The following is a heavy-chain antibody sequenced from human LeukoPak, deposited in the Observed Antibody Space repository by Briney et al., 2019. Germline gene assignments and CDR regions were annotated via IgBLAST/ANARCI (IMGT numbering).Heavy chain of an antibody. V-gene: IGHV2-5*02. D-gene: IGHD4-17*01. CDR3: AHWNYGDPFDY. CDR1: GFSLNTDGMG. CDR2: IYWDDDK. Sequence: SGPTLVKPTQTLTLTCTFSGFSLNTDGMGVGWIRQPPGKALEWLALIYWDDDKRYSPSLKSRLTITKDTSKNQVVLTMTNMDPVDTATYYCAHWNYGDPFDYWGQGTLVTVSS. J-gene: IGHJ4*02.